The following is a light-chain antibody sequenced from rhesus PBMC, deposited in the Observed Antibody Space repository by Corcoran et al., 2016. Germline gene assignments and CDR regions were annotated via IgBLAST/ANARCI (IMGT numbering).Light chain of an antibody. CDR3: QHGCGTPFT. CDR2: KAS. Sequence: DIQMTQSPSSLSASVGDRVTITCRARENVNNYLNWYQQKPGKAPKLLIYKASTLQSGVTSRFSGSGSGTDYTFTISSLQPENVATYTCQHGCGTPFTFGPGTKLDIK. V-gene: IGKV1-74*01. CDR1: ENVNNY. J-gene: IGKJ3*01.